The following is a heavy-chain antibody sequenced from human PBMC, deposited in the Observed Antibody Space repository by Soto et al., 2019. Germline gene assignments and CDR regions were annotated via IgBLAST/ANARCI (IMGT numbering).Heavy chain of an antibody. D-gene: IGHD2-15*01. CDR2: IYYSGST. Sequence: QVQLQESGPGLVKPSQTLSLTCTVSGGSISSGGYYWSWIRQHPGKGLEWIGYIYYSGSTYYNPSLKGRVTISVDTSTNQFSMKLSCGTAADRAVYYGGRGYPGGGSCLSGHCDGGGEGNLVTVSS. CDR1: GGSISSGGYY. V-gene: IGHV4-31*03. J-gene: IGHJ4*02. CDR3: GRGYPGGGSCLSGHCDG.